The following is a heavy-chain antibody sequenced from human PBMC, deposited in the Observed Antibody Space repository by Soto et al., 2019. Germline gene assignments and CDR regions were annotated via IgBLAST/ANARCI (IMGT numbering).Heavy chain of an antibody. Sequence: ASVKVSCKASGYTFTGYYMHWVRQAPGQGLEWMGWINPNSGGTNYAQKFQGWVTMTRDTSISTAYMELSRLRSDDTAVYYCARAGYSSSWHTYYYYMDVWGKGTTVTVSS. CDR3: ARAGYSSSWHTYYYYMDV. CDR1: GYTFTGYY. D-gene: IGHD6-13*01. J-gene: IGHJ6*03. CDR2: INPNSGGT. V-gene: IGHV1-2*04.